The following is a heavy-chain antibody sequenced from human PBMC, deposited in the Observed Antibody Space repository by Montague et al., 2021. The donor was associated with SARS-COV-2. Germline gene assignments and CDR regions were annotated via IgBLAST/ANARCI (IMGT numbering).Heavy chain of an antibody. V-gene: IGHV3-33*01. CDR1: GFTFSSYG. CDR2: IWYDGNSK. CDR3: AREYDSNGYYYYGMDV. D-gene: IGHD4-11*01. J-gene: IGHJ6*02. Sequence: SLRLSCAASGFTFSSYGIHWVRQAPGKGLEWVAVIWYDGNSKYYADSVKGRFTISRDNSKNTLYLQMNSLRAEDTAVCYCAREYDSNGYYYYGMDVWGQGTTVTVSS.